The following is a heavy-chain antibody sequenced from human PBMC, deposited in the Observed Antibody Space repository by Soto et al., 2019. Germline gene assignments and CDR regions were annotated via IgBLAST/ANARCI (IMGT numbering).Heavy chain of an antibody. J-gene: IGHJ4*02. CDR1: GFTFSSYA. Sequence: GGSLRLSCSASGFTFSSYAMHWVRQAPGKGLEYVSAISSNGGSTYYADSVKGRFTISRDNSKNTLYLQMSSLRAEDTAVYYCVKVIPPNSVYDFWPPSFDYWGQGTLVTVSS. CDR3: VKVIPPNSVYDFWPPSFDY. CDR2: ISSNGGST. V-gene: IGHV3-64D*08. D-gene: IGHD5-12*01.